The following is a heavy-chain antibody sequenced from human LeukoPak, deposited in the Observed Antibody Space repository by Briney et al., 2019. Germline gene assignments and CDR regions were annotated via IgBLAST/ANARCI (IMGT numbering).Heavy chain of an antibody. V-gene: IGHV4-34*01. D-gene: IGHD6-19*01. Sequence: PSETLSLTCAVYGGSFSGYYWSWIRQPPGKGLEWIGEINHSGSTNYNPSLTSRVTISVDTTKNQFSLKLSSVTAADRAVYYRAGLPSWYSSGWYGRGFDYWGQGTLVTVSS. CDR1: GGSFSGYY. CDR3: AGLPSWYSSGWYGRGFDY. J-gene: IGHJ4*02. CDR2: INHSGST.